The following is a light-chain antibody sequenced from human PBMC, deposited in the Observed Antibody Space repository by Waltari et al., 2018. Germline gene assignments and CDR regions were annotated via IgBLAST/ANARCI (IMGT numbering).Light chain of an antibody. CDR1: QSVNNF. Sequence: EVVFTQTPATLSLSPGERATLSCRASQSVNNFVGWYQQKSGQAPRLLIYDASNRAADIPARFSGSGSGTEFTLTITSLEPEDFAIYYCQQRSNLLTFGGGTKVEIK. CDR3: QQRSNLLT. V-gene: IGKV3-11*01. J-gene: IGKJ4*01. CDR2: DAS.